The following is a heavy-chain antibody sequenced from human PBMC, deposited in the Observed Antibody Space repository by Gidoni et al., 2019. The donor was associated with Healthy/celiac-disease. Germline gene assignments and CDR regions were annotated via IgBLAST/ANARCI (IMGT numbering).Heavy chain of an antibody. V-gene: IGHV5-51*01. CDR3: ARRRIAANQVGWFDP. J-gene: IGHJ5*02. CDR2: IYPGDSDT. CDR1: GYSFTSYG. Sequence: EVQLVQSGAEVKKPGESLKISCKGSGYSFTSYGIGWVRQMPGKGLEWLGIIYPGDSDTRYSPSFQGKVTISADKSISTAYLQWSSLKASDTAMYYCARRRIAANQVGWFDPWGQGTLVTVSS. D-gene: IGHD6-13*01.